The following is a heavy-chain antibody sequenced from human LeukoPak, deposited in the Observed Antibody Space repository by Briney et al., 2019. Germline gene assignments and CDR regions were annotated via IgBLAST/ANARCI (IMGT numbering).Heavy chain of an antibody. CDR2: INPNSGDS. D-gene: IGHD4-17*01. CDR3: ARELLATVVTPGFDY. V-gene: IGHV1-2*02. J-gene: IGHJ4*02. Sequence: ASVKVSCKASGYTSTAYFLHWVRQAPGQGLEWMGWINPNSGDSNYAQKFQGRVTITADKSTSTAYMELSSLRSEDTAVYYCARELLATVVTPGFDYWGQGTLVTVSS. CDR1: GYTSTAYF.